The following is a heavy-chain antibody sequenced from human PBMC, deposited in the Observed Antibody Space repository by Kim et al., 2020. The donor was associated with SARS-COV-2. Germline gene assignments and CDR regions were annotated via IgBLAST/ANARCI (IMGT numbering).Heavy chain of an antibody. Sequence: GGSLRLSCAVSGFTFSSHGMTWVRQAPGKGLEWVSGVTNSGGSIYYADSVKGRFTISRDNSKNTLYLQMNSLRVEDTAIYYCAKVVAPGIRGVIIDSWGQGTLVTVSS. CDR1: GFTFSSHG. CDR3: AKVVAPGIRGVIIDS. J-gene: IGHJ4*02. V-gene: IGHV3-23*01. D-gene: IGHD3-10*01. CDR2: VTNSGGSI.